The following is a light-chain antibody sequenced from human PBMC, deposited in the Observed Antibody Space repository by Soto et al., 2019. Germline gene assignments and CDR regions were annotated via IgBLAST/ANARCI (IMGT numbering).Light chain of an antibody. J-gene: IGLJ3*02. CDR2: ENN. Sequence: QSVLTQPPSVSAAPGQKDTISCSGSSSNIGNNYVSWYQQLPGTAPKLLIYENNKRPSGIPDRFSGSKSGTSATLGITGLQTGDEADYYCGTWDSSLSRGVFGGGTKLTVL. V-gene: IGLV1-51*02. CDR3: GTWDSSLSRGV. CDR1: SSNIGNNY.